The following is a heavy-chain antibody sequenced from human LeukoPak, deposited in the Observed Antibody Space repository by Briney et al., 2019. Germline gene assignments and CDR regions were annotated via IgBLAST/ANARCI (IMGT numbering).Heavy chain of an antibody. V-gene: IGHV3-48*04. CDR2: ISSGGSTI. CDR3: ARETPRRGETRDGYR. Sequence: GGSLRLSCAASGFTFRNYSVNWVRQAPGKGLEWVSYISSGGSTIHYADSVKGRFTISRDNPKNLLFLQINSLRVEDTAVYYCARETPRRGETRDGYRWGQGTVVTVSS. D-gene: IGHD5-24*01. J-gene: IGHJ4*02. CDR1: GFTFRNYS.